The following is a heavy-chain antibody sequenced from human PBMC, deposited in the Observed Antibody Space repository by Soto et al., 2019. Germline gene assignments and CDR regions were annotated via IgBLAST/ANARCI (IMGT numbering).Heavy chain of an antibody. CDR1: GYSFTSYW. Sequence: GESLKISCKGSGYSFTSYWISWVRQMPGKGLEWMGRIDPSDSYTNYSPSFQGPVTISADKSISTAYLQWSSLKASDTAMYYCASPGGGSYHDAFDIWGQGTMVTVSS. J-gene: IGHJ3*02. CDR2: IDPSDSYT. D-gene: IGHD1-26*01. CDR3: ASPGGGSYHDAFDI. V-gene: IGHV5-10-1*01.